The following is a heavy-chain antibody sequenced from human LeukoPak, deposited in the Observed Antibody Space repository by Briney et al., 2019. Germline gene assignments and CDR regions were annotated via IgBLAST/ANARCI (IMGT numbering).Heavy chain of an antibody. V-gene: IGHV4-34*09. D-gene: IGHD6-13*01. Sequence: SETLSLTCAVYGGSFSGYYWSWIRQPPGKGLEWIGEINHRGSTNYNPSLKSRVNISLDTSKNQFSLKLSSVTAADTAVYYCARDSGVYTSSWYLNYWGQGTLVTVSS. J-gene: IGHJ4*02. CDR3: ARDSGVYTSSWYLNY. CDR2: INHRGST. CDR1: GGSFSGYY.